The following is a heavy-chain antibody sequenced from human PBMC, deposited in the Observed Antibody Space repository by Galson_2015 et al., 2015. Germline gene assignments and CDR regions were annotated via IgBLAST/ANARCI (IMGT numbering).Heavy chain of an antibody. J-gene: IGHJ4*02. Sequence: SLRLSCAASGFTFSSYGMHWVRQAPGKGLEWVSRIKGVGSSIIYADSVKGRFTISRDNTKNTVWLQMNSLRVEDTAVYYCARDPVDGSGHFDYWGQGTLVTVSS. CDR3: ARDPVDGSGHFDY. CDR2: IKGVGSSI. CDR1: GFTFSSYG. V-gene: IGHV3-74*01. D-gene: IGHD6-19*01.